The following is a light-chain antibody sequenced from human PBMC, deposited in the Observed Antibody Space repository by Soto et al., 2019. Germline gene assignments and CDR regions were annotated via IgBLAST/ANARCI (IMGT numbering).Light chain of an antibody. Sequence: QSALTQPASVSGSPGQSITISSTGTSSDVGGYNYVSWYQQHPGKAPKLMIYEVSNRPSGVSNRFSGSKSGNTASLTISGLQAEDEADYYCISYTSSSTNYVFGTGTKLTVL. CDR3: ISYTSSSTNYV. CDR1: SSDVGGYNY. J-gene: IGLJ1*01. CDR2: EVS. V-gene: IGLV2-14*01.